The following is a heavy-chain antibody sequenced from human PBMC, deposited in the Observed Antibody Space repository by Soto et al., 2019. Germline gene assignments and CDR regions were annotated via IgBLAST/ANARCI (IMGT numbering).Heavy chain of an antibody. CDR3: ARRFIAVAGTDAFDI. V-gene: IGHV4-39*01. D-gene: IGHD6-19*01. J-gene: IGHJ3*02. CDR2: IYYSGST. Sequence: SETLSLTCTVSGGSISSSSYYWGWIRQPPGKGLEWIGSIYYSGSTYYNPSLKSRVTISVDTSKNQFSLKLSSVTAADTAVYYCARRFIAVAGTDAFDIWGQGTMVTVSS. CDR1: GGSISSSSYY.